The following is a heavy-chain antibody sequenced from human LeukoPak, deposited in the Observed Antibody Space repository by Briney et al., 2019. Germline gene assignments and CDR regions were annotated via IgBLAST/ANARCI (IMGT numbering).Heavy chain of an antibody. D-gene: IGHD3/OR15-3a*01. CDR1: GFTLSNYG. CDR3: AKVGTDLNYMDV. Sequence: GGSLRLSCAASGFTLSNYGMHWVRQAPGKGLEWVAVISYDGINKNYADSVKGRFTISRDNSKNTLSLQMSSLRAEDTAVYYCAKVGTDLNYMDVWGKGTTVTVSS. CDR2: ISYDGINK. V-gene: IGHV3-30*18. J-gene: IGHJ6*03.